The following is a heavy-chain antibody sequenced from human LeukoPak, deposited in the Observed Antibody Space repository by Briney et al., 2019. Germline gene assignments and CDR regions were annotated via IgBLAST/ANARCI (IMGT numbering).Heavy chain of an antibody. V-gene: IGHV3-30-3*01. D-gene: IGHD3-9*01. J-gene: IGHJ4*02. CDR3: ARDFVLRYFDWLLFLDY. CDR1: GFTFSSYA. Sequence: GGSLRLSCAASGFTFSSYAMHWVRQAPGKGLEWMAVVSYDGSNEYYADSVKGRFTISRDNSKNTLYLQMNSLRAEDTAVYYCARDFVLRYFDWLLFLDYWGQGTLVTVSS. CDR2: VSYDGSNE.